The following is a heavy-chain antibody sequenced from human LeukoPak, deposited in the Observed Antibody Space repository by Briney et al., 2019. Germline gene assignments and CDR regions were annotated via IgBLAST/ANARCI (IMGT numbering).Heavy chain of an antibody. V-gene: IGHV4-31*03. CDR2: IYYSGST. CDR1: GGSISSGGYY. D-gene: IGHD3-9*01. CDR3: ARAWYYDILTGLFDY. J-gene: IGHJ4*02. Sequence: SQTLSLTCTVSGGSISSGGYYWRWIRQHPGKGLEWIGYIYYSGSTYYNPSLKSRVTISVDTSKNQFSLKLSSVTAADTAVYYCARAWYYDILTGLFDYWGQGTLVTVSS.